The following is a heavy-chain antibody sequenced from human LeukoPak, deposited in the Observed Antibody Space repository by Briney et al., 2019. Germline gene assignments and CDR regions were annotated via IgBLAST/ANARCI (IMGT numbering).Heavy chain of an antibody. CDR3: TRDRSQYYSGTYYYYYMDV. Sequence: SETLSLTCTVSGDSISSYYWSWIRQPPGKRLEWIGYIDYSGSTNYNPSLKSRVTMSVDTSKNQVSLMLSSVTAADTAVYYCTRDRSQYYSGTYYYYYMDVWGKGTTVTVSS. V-gene: IGHV4-59*01. CDR1: GDSISSYY. CDR2: IDYSGST. J-gene: IGHJ6*03. D-gene: IGHD1-26*01.